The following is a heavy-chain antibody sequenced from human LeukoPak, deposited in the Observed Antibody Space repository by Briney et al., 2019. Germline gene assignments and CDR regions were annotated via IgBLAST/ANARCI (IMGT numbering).Heavy chain of an antibody. D-gene: IGHD3-22*01. CDR1: GFTFSSYS. CDR2: ITSSSTTI. J-gene: IGHJ5*02. V-gene: IGHV3-48*02. CDR3: ARERLSDYYDSSGFYP. Sequence: GGSLRLSCPASGFTFSSYSMNWVRQAPGKGLEWLSYITSSSTTIYYADSVRGRFTVSRDNAKNSLYLQMNSLRDEDTAVYYCARERLSDYYDSSGFYPWGQGTLVTVSS.